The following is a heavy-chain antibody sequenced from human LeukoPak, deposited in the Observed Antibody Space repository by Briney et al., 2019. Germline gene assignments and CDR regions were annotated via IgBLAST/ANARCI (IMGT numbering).Heavy chain of an antibody. CDR3: AKGARYYYGSGSYYNDY. D-gene: IGHD3-10*01. Sequence: TGGSLRLSCAASGFTFSSYAMSWVRQAPGKGLEWVSAISGSGGSTYYADSVKGRFTISRDNSKNTLYLQMNSLRAEDTAVYYCAKGARYYYGSGSYYNDYRGQGTLVTVSS. V-gene: IGHV3-23*01. CDR2: ISGSGGST. J-gene: IGHJ4*02. CDR1: GFTFSSYA.